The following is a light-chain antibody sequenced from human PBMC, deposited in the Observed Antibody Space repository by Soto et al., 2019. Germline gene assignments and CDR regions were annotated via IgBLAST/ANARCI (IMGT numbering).Light chain of an antibody. CDR1: QSVSSSY. Sequence: ELVLAPFSGPPALTPGGRATLSCRASQSVSSSYLAWYQQKPGQAPRLLIYGASSRATGIPDRFSGSGSGTDFTLTISRLEPEDFAVYFCQQYGRSPITFGQGTRLEI. J-gene: IGKJ5*01. CDR3: QQYGRSPIT. CDR2: GAS. V-gene: IGKV3-20*01.